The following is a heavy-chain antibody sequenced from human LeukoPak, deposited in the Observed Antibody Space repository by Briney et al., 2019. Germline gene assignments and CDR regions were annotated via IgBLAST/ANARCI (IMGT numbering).Heavy chain of an antibody. CDR2: INPNSGLT. V-gene: IGHV1-2*02. J-gene: IGHJ4*02. D-gene: IGHD3-22*01. CDR1: GYPFTTYY. Sequence: GASVKVSCKASGYPFTTYYLHWVRQAPGQGLEWVGWINPNSGLTKYAPKFQGRVTMTTDTSIITAYMELSRLRSDDTAVYYCARPVFDDSGPFEYWGQGTLVTVSS. CDR3: ARPVFDDSGPFEY.